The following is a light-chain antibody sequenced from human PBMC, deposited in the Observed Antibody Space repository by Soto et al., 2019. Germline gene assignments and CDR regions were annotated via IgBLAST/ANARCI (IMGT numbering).Light chain of an antibody. CDR2: AVS. CDR1: ESVSDSQ. V-gene: IGKV3-20*01. CDR3: QQYGTSRWT. Sequence: EIVLTQSPGTLSLSPGDRATLSCRTSESVSDSQLAWYQQKFGQAPRLLIFAVSSRAAGIADRFSGSGSGTDFTLTISRLETEDFAVYYCQQYGTSRWTFGQETKVDIK. J-gene: IGKJ1*01.